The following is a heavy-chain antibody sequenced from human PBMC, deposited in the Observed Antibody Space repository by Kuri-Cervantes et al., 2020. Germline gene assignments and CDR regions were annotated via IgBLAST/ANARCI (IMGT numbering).Heavy chain of an antibody. V-gene: IGHV1-18*01. J-gene: IGHJ3*02. CDR1: GYTFTSYG. CDR2: ISAYNGNT. CDR3: ARGPHYGDYVVFNAFDI. D-gene: IGHD4-17*01. Sequence: ASVKVSCKASGYTFTSYGISWVRQAPGRGLEWMGWISAYNGNTNYAQKLQGRVTMTTDTSTSTAYMELRSLRSEDTAVYYCARGPHYGDYVVFNAFDIWGQGTMVTVSS.